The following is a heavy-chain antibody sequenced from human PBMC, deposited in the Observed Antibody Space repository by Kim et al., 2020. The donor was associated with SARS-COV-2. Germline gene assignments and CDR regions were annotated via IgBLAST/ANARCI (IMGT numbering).Heavy chain of an antibody. V-gene: IGHV3-23*01. Sequence: TYYADSVKGRFTISRDNSKNTLYLQMNSLRAEDTAVYYCAKDSSRPAAQPWGQGTLVTVSS. D-gene: IGHD6-13*01. J-gene: IGHJ5*02. CDR2: T. CDR3: AKDSSRPAAQP.